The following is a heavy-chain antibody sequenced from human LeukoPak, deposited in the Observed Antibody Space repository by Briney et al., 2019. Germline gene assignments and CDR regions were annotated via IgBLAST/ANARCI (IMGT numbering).Heavy chain of an antibody. D-gene: IGHD2-2*01. V-gene: IGHV1-46*01. CDR2: INPSGGST. J-gene: IGHJ6*04. CDR3: ASETSRGMDV. CDR1: GYTFTSYY. Sequence: ASVKVSCKASGYTFTSYYMHWVRQAPGQGLEWMGIINPSGGSTSYAQKFQGRVTMTRDTSTSTVYMELSSLGSEDTAVYYCASETSRGMDVWGKGTTVTVSS.